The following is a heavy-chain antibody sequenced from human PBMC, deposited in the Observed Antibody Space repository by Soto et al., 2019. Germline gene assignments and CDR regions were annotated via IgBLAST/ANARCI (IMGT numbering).Heavy chain of an antibody. J-gene: IGHJ6*02. CDR3: ARGYHYDFWSGYLSYYCMDV. CDR2: IIPIFGTA. D-gene: IGHD3-3*01. Sequence: SVKVSCKASGGTFSSYAISWVRQAPGQGLEWMGGIIPIFGTANYAQKFQGRVTITADKSTSTAYMELSSLRSEGTAVYYCARGYHYDFWSGYLSYYCMDVWGQGTTVTVSS. CDR1: GGTFSSYA. V-gene: IGHV1-69*06.